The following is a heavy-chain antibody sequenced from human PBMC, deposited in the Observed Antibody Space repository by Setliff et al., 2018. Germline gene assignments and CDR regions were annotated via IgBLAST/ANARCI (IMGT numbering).Heavy chain of an antibody. CDR3: ARDRSYYASGSFTKWFDY. CDR2: IFYSGDT. CDR1: GGSVTSHY. J-gene: IGHJ4*02. Sequence: SETLSLTCAVSGGSVTSHYWSWIQQPPGKGLEWIGFIFYSGDTNSNPSLKSRVTMSVDTSKNQFSLKLNSVTAADTATYYCARDRSYYASGSFTKWFDYWGQGALVTVSS. V-gene: IGHV4-59*02. D-gene: IGHD3-10*01.